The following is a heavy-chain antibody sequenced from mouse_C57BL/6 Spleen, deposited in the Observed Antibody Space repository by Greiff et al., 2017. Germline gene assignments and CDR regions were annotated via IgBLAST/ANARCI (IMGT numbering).Heavy chain of an antibody. V-gene: IGHV1-82*01. CDR1: GYAFSSSW. Sequence: VQLQQSGPELVKPGASVKISCKASGYAFSSSWMNWVKQRPGKGLEWIGRIYPGDGDTNYNGKFKGKATLTADKSSSTAYMQLSSLTSEDSAVYFCADPGAYGNSGYWYFDVWGTGTTVTVSS. CDR3: ADPGAYGNSGYWYFDV. D-gene: IGHD2-10*02. CDR2: IYPGDGDT. J-gene: IGHJ1*03.